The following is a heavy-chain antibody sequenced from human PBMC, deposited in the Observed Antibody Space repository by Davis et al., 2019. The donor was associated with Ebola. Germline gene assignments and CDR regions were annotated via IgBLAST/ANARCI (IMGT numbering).Heavy chain of an antibody. CDR1: GFTFSSYW. D-gene: IGHD3-22*01. Sequence: PGGSLRLSCAASGFTFSSYWMHWVRQAPGKGLVWVSRINSDGSRTHYADSVKGRFTISRDNGKNTLYLQMNSLRAEDTAVYYCAKDASHYYDLYYYGMDVWGQGTTVTVSS. J-gene: IGHJ6*02. CDR3: AKDASHYYDLYYYGMDV. V-gene: IGHV3-74*01. CDR2: INSDGSRT.